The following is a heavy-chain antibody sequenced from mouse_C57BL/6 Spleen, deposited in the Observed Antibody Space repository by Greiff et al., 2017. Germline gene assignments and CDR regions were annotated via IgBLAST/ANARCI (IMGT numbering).Heavy chain of an antibody. D-gene: IGHD3-2*02. CDR3: ARGDSSGYPFAY. CDR1: GYTFTSYW. J-gene: IGHJ3*01. Sequence: QVQLQQPGAELVKPGASVKLSCKASGYTFTSYWMQWVKQRPGQGLEWIGEIDPSDSYTNYNQKFKGKATLTVEPSSSTAYMQLSSLTSEDSAVYYCARGDSSGYPFAYWGQGTLVTVSA. V-gene: IGHV1-50*01. CDR2: IDPSDSYT.